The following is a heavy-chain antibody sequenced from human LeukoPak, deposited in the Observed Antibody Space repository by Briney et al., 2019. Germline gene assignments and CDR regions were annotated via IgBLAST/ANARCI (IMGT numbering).Heavy chain of an antibody. CDR2: ISGSGSGVSK. J-gene: IGHJ4*02. CDR3: AGHYGDYAHPGYFDY. Sequence: PGGSLRLSCAASGFTFSRYAMSWVRQAPGKGLEWVSAISGSGSGVSKYYGDSVKGRFIISRDNSKNTLYLQMNSLRAEDTAIYYCAGHYGDYAHPGYFDYWGQGTLVTVSS. CDR1: GFTFSRYA. V-gene: IGHV3-23*01. D-gene: IGHD4-17*01.